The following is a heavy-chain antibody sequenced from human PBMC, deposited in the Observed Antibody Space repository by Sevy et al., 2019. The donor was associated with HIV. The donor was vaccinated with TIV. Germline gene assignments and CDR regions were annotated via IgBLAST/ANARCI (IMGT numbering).Heavy chain of an antibody. CDR1: GGSISSSSYY. Sequence: SETLSLTCTVSGGSISSSSYYWGWIRQPPGKGLEWIGSIYYSGSTYYNPSLKSRVTISVDTSKNQSSLKLSSVTAADTAVYYCARHVRPSNYYDSSGGIDYWGQGTLVTVSS. J-gene: IGHJ4*02. CDR3: ARHVRPSNYYDSSGGIDY. D-gene: IGHD3-22*01. V-gene: IGHV4-39*01. CDR2: IYYSGST.